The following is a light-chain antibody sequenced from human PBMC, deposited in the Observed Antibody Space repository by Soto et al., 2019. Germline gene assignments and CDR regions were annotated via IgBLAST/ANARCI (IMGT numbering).Light chain of an antibody. CDR2: DAS. J-gene: IGKJ1*01. Sequence: EIVITLSLGTLSVSPGERATLSCRASQSFSINLAWYQQKPGQAPRLLIYDASTRATGIPARFSGSGSGTEFTLTISSLQSKDFAVYYCQQRSNLLWTFGQGTKVDIK. CDR1: QSFSIN. CDR3: QQRSNLLWT. V-gene: IGKV3D-15*01.